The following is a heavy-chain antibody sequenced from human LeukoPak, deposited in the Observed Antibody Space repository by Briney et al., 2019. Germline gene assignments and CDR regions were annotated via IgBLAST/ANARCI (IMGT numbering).Heavy chain of an antibody. CDR1: GGSISSSSYY. V-gene: IGHV4-39*02. J-gene: IGHJ4*02. D-gene: IGHD5-12*01. CDR3: ARDLDIVATRFFDY. CDR2: IYYSGST. Sequence: PSETLSLTCTVSGGSISSSSYYWGWIRQPPGKGLEWIGSIYYSGSTYYNPSLKRRVTISVDTSKNQFSLQLNSVTPEDTAVYYCARDLDIVATRFFDYWGQGTLVTVSS.